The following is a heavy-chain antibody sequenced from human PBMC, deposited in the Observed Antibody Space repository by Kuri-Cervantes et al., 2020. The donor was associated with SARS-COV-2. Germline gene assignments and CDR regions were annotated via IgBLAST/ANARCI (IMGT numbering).Heavy chain of an antibody. V-gene: IGHV3-74*01. J-gene: IGHJ6*02. D-gene: IGHD2-2*01. Sequence: GESLKISCAASGFTFSSYWMHWVRQAPGKGLVWVSRINSDGSSTSYADSVKGRFTISRDNAKNTLYLQMSSLRAEDTAVYYCASGYCSSTSCYPPRGGYYYYYGMDVWGQGTTVTVSS. CDR3: ASGYCSSTSCYPPRGGYYYYYGMDV. CDR1: GFTFSSYW. CDR2: INSDGSST.